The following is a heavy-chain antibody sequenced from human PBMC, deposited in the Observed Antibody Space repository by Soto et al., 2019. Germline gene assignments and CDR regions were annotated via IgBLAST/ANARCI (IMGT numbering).Heavy chain of an antibody. Sequence: QVQLVESGGGVVQPGRSLRLSCAASGFTFSSYAMHWVRQAPGKGLEWVAVISYDGSNKYYADSVKGRFTISRDNSKNTLYLQMNSLRAEDTAVYYCARDKRDLRFLEWSYYFDFWGQGTLVTDSS. V-gene: IGHV3-30-3*01. CDR3: ARDKRDLRFLEWSYYFDF. D-gene: IGHD3-3*01. J-gene: IGHJ4*02. CDR1: GFTFSSYA. CDR2: ISYDGSNK.